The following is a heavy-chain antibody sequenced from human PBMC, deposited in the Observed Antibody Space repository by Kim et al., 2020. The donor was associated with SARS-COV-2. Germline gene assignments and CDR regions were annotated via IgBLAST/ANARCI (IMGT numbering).Heavy chain of an antibody. D-gene: IGHD5-12*01. CDR3: AKGTRGYKQERYFDY. J-gene: IGHJ4*02. V-gene: IGHV3-23*01. Sequence: GGSLRLSCAASGFTFGNYAMAWVRQAPEKGLEWVSAIGASGRSTYYADSVKGRFTISRDDSMNTHYLEMNSLGDEDTATYYCAKGTRGYKQERYFDYWGQGTVVIVSS. CDR1: GFTFGNYA. CDR2: IGASGRST.